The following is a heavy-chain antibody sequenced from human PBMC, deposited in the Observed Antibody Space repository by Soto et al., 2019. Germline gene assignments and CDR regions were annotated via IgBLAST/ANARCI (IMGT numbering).Heavy chain of an antibody. V-gene: IGHV3-74*01. CDR2: INSDGSST. Sequence: EVQLVESGGGLVQPGGSLRLSCAASGFTFSSYWMHWVRQTPGKGLVWVSRINSDGSSTSYADSVTGRFTISRDNAKNPLYLQMNSLRAEDTAVYYCARGGSWGQNAYYWGQGTLVTVSS. D-gene: IGHD6-13*01. J-gene: IGHJ4*02. CDR3: ARGGSWGQNAYY. CDR1: GFTFSSYW.